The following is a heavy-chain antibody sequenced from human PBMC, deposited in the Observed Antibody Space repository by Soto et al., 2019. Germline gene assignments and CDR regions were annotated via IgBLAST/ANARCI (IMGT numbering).Heavy chain of an antibody. Sequence: ASVKVSCKASGYTFTSYDINWVRQATGQGLEWMGWMNPNSGNTGYAQKFQGRVTMTRNTSISTAYMELSSLRSEDTAVYYCARGLSQLLPNWFDPWGQGTLVTVSS. J-gene: IGHJ5*02. CDR3: ARGLSQLLPNWFDP. CDR1: GYTFTSYD. D-gene: IGHD2-2*01. V-gene: IGHV1-8*01. CDR2: MNPNSGNT.